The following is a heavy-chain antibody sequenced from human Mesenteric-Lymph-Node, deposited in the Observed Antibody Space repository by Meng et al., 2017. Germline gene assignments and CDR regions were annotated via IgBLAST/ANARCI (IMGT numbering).Heavy chain of an antibody. CDR3: ARVAAAGNEWFDP. D-gene: IGHD6-13*01. CDR2: IYHSGST. Sequence: QGQLKESGPGQGKHSETRSLTCAVSGGSISSINWWTWVRQPPGKGLEWIGEIYHSGSTNYNPSLKSRVTISVDKSKNQFSLKLSSVTAADTAVYYCARVAAAGNEWFDPWGQGTLVTVSS. V-gene: IGHV4-4*02. J-gene: IGHJ5*02. CDR1: GGSISSINW.